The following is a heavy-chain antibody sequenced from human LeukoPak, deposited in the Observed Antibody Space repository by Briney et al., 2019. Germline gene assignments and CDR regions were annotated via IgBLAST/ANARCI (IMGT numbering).Heavy chain of an antibody. D-gene: IGHD1-14*01. CDR2: ITGSSTYI. J-gene: IGHJ3*02. CDR1: GFSFSSYT. CDR3: ARDHTQNQDAFDI. Sequence: GGSLRLSCAASGFSFSSYTMNWIRQAPGKGLEWVSSITGSSTYIYYADSVKGRFTISRDNSKNTLYLQMNSLRAEDTAVYYCARDHTQNQDAFDIWGQGTMVTVSS. V-gene: IGHV3-21*01.